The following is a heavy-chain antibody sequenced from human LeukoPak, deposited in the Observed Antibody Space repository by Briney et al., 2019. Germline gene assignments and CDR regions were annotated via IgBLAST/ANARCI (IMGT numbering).Heavy chain of an antibody. CDR2: IKPDGSGE. V-gene: IGHV3-7*01. D-gene: IGHD5-12*01. Sequence: PGGSLRLSCAASGFTFSNYWMTWVRQAPGKALQWVANIKPDGSGEYYVDSLKGRFTISRDNSKNSLFLRINSLRVDDTAVYYCARSGGYGWDYWGQGAVVTVSS. CDR1: GFTFSNYW. J-gene: IGHJ4*02. CDR3: ARSGGYGWDY.